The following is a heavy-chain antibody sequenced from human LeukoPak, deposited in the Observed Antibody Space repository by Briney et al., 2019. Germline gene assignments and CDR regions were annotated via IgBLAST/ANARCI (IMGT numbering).Heavy chain of an antibody. CDR2: ISGSGGST. CDR3: AKDKSAYNWNDNWFDP. J-gene: IGHJ5*02. V-gene: IGHV3-23*01. CDR1: GFTFSSYA. Sequence: PGGPLRLSCAASGFTFSSYAMSWVRQAPGKGLEWVSAISGSGGSTYYADSVKGRFTISRDNSKNTLYLQMNSLRAEDTAVYYCAKDKSAYNWNDNWFDPWGQGTLVTVSS. D-gene: IGHD1-1*01.